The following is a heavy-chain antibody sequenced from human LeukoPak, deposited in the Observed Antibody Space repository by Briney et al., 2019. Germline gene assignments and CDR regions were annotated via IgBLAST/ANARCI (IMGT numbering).Heavy chain of an antibody. CDR2: INPNSGGT. CDR1: GYNFIGYY. J-gene: IGHJ4*02. CDR3: ARIRVAGIDRFDY. D-gene: IGHD6-19*01. Sequence: ASVKVSCKASGYNFIGYYIHWVRQASGQGLEWMGWINPNSGGTNYAQKFQGRVTMTRDTSINIAYMELSRLRSGDTAVYYCARIRVAGIDRFDYWGQGTLVTVSS. V-gene: IGHV1-2*02.